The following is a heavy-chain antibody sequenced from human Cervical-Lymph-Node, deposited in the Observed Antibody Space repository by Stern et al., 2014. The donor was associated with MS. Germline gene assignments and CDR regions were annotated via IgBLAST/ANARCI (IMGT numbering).Heavy chain of an antibody. J-gene: IGHJ5*02. V-gene: IGHV4-59*01. D-gene: IGHD6-13*01. CDR2: IYYSGST. CDR3: ARDTLGFDP. Sequence: DQLVESGPGLVKPSETLSLTCTVSGASISSYYWSWIRQPPGKGLEWIGYIYYSGSTNYNPSLKSRVTISVDTSKNQFSLKLSSVTAADTAVYYCARDTLGFDPWGQGTLVTVSS. CDR1: GASISSYY.